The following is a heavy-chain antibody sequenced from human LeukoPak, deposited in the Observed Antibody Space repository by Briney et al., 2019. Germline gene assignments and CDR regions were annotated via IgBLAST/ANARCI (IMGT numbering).Heavy chain of an antibody. V-gene: IGHV4-31*03. D-gene: IGHD3-10*01. CDR1: GGSVSSGGYY. Sequence: PSETLSLTCTVSGGSVSSGGYYWSWIRQHPGKGLEWIGYIYYSGSTYYNPSLKSRVTISVDTSKNQFSLKLSSVTAADTAVYYCARRTYYYGSGDWDWGQGTLVTVSS. CDR2: IYYSGST. J-gene: IGHJ4*02. CDR3: ARRTYYYGSGDWD.